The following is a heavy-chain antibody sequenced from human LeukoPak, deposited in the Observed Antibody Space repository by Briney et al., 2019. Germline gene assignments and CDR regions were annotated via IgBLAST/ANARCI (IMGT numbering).Heavy chain of an antibody. V-gene: IGHV4-59*01. D-gene: IGHD1-7*01. CDR3: ARVRVSYNCNYAGWFDP. Sequence: SSETLSLTCTVSGGSISSYYWSWIRQPPGKGLEWIGYIYYSGSTNYNPSLKSRVTISVDTSKNQFSLKLSSVTAADTAVYYCARVRVSYNCNYAGWFDPWGQETLVTVCS. CDR2: IYYSGST. CDR1: GGSISSYY. J-gene: IGHJ5*02.